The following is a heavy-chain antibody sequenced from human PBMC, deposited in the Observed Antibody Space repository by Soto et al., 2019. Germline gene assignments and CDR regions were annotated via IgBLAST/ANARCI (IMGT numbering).Heavy chain of an antibody. D-gene: IGHD5-12*01. Sequence: ASVKVSCKASGYTFTGYYMHWVRQAPGQGLEWMGWINPNSGGTNYAQKFQGWVTMTRDTSISTAYMELSRLRSDDTAVYYCATRSRGYSGYDFFWSAFDIWGQGTMVTVSS. CDR3: ATRSRGYSGYDFFWSAFDI. CDR1: GYTFTGYY. CDR2: INPNSGGT. V-gene: IGHV1-2*04. J-gene: IGHJ3*02.